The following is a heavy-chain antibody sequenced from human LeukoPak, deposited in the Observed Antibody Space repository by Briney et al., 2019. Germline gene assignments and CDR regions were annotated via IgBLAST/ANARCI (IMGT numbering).Heavy chain of an antibody. CDR1: GFTFSSYA. CDR2: ISGSGGST. Sequence: PGGXXKLSCAASGFTFSSYAMSWVRQAPGKGLEWVSAISGSGGSTYYADSVKGRFTISRDNSKNTLYLQMNSLRAEDTAVYYCAKPGDYGDYLYYFDYWGQGTLVTVSS. J-gene: IGHJ4*02. D-gene: IGHD4-17*01. CDR3: AKPGDYGDYLYYFDY. V-gene: IGHV3-23*01.